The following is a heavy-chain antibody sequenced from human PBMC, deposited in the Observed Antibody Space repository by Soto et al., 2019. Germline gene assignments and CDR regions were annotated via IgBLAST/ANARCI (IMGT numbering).Heavy chain of an antibody. V-gene: IGHV4-39*01. CDR3: ARHVYCTGGSCYSWAEYFQH. Sequence: QLQLQESGPGLVKPSETLSLTCTVSRGSISSGAYYWGWIRQPPGKGLEWIGSIHYSGSTYYNPSLKSRVTISVDTSKNQFSLKLSSVTAADTAVYYCARHVYCTGGSCYSWAEYFQHWGQGTLVTVS. D-gene: IGHD2-15*01. CDR1: RGSISSGAYY. CDR2: IHYSGST. J-gene: IGHJ1*01.